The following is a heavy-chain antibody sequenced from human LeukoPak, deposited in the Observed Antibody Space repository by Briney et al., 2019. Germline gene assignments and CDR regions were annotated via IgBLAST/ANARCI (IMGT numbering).Heavy chain of an antibody. CDR2: ISGSGGST. J-gene: IGHJ3*02. D-gene: IGHD2-21*02. CDR1: GFTFSSCA. V-gene: IGHV3-23*01. Sequence: GGSLRLSCAASGFTFSSCAMSWVRQAPGKGLEWVSAISGSGGSTYYADSVKGRFTISRDNSKNTLYLQMNSLRAEDTAVYYCAKAKVVVTAIPSLIGAFDIWGQGTMVTVSS. CDR3: AKAKVVVTAIPSLIGAFDI.